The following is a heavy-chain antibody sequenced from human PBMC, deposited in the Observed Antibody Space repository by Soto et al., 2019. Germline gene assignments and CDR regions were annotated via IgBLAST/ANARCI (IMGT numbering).Heavy chain of an antibody. Sequence: QVQLQESGPGLVKPSETLSLTCTVSGGSISPYYWSWIRQPPGKGLEWIGYIYYSGRTSYNPSLNSRVTMAVYTSKNQFSLNLSSVTAADTAVYYCARDLRFQGHDYADYWGYGMDGWGPGTTVTVSS. D-gene: IGHD4-17*01. V-gene: IGHV4-59*01. CDR2: IYYSGRT. CDR1: GGSISPYY. CDR3: ARDLRFQGHDYADYWGYGMDG. J-gene: IGHJ6*02.